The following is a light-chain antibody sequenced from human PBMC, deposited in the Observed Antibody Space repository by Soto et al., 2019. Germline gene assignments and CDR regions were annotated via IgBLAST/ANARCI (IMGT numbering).Light chain of an antibody. CDR1: QDISNY. J-gene: IGKJ1*01. Sequence: DLAMTQSPSSLSTSVGDRVTITCQASQDISNYLNWYQQKPGKAPKLLIYDASNLETGVPSRFSGSGSGTDFTFTISSLQPEDIATYYCQQYDNLLLTFGQGTKVEIK. V-gene: IGKV1-33*01. CDR3: QQYDNLLLT. CDR2: DAS.